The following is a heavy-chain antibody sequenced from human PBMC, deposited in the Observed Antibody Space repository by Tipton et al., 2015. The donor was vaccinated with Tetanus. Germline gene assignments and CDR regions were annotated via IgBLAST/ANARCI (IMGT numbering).Heavy chain of an antibody. V-gene: IGHV4-39*01. J-gene: IGHJ5*02. CDR3: ATTADNWFDP. CDR2: IYSYSGST. Sequence: TLSLTCNVYGGSISSGTYYWNWIRQPPGKGLEWIGSIYSYSGSTFQNPSLKSRVTISLDRSKNQFSLKPSSVTAADTAVYYCATTADNWFDPWGQGTLVTVSS. D-gene: IGHD1-1*01. CDR1: GGSISSGTYY.